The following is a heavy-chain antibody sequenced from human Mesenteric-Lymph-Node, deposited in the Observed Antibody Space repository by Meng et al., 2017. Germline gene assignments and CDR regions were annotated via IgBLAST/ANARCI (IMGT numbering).Heavy chain of an antibody. D-gene: IGHD1-26*01. J-gene: IGHJ4*02. CDR2: IYYSGST. CDR3: ARGAWELEYFDY. V-gene: IGHV4-61*01. Sequence: GSLRLSCTVSGGSVSSGSYYWSWIRQPPGKGLEWIGYIYYSGSTNYNPSLKSRVTISVDTSKNQFSLKLSSVTAADTAVYYCARGAWELEYFDYWGQGTLVTVSS. CDR1: GGSVSSGSYY.